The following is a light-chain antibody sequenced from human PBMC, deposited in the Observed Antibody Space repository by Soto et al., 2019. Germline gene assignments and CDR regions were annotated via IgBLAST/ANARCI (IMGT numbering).Light chain of an antibody. CDR2: KAS. Sequence: IQMTQSPFTLSASVGDRVTITCRASQSISSWLAWYQQKPGKAPKLLIYKASTLESGVPSRFSGSGSGSEFNFTITGLQPDDFATYFCQQYNTYATFGQGTRLEI. J-gene: IGKJ5*01. CDR1: QSISSW. V-gene: IGKV1-5*03. CDR3: QQYNTYAT.